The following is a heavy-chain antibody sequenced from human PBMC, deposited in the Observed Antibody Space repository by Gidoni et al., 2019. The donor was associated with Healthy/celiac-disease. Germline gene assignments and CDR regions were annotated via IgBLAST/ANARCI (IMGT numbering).Heavy chain of an antibody. CDR1: GGTFSSYA. J-gene: IGHJ5*02. CDR2: ILPILGIA. D-gene: IGHD6-13*01. V-gene: IGHV1-69*09. CDR3: AREKVVAAAVNWFDP. Sequence: QVQLVQSGAEVKKPGSSVKVSCKASGGTFSSYAISWVRQAPGQGLEWMGRILPILGIANYAQKFQGRVTITADKSTSTAYMELSSLRSEDTAVYYCAREKVVAAAVNWFDPWGQGTLVTVSS.